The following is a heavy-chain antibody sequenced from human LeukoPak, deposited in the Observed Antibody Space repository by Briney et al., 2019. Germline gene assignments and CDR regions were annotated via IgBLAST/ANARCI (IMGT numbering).Heavy chain of an antibody. CDR2: INHSGST. CDR1: GGSFSGYY. V-gene: IGHV4-34*01. J-gene: IGHJ5*02. Sequence: SETLSLTCAVYGGSFSGYYWSWIRQPPGKGLEWIGEINHSGSTNYNPSLKSRVTISVDTSKNQFSLKLSSVTAADTAVYYCARPYCSGGSCSRVRSGSENNWFDPWGQGTLVTVSS. CDR3: ARPYCSGGSCSRVRSGSENNWFDP. D-gene: IGHD2-15*01.